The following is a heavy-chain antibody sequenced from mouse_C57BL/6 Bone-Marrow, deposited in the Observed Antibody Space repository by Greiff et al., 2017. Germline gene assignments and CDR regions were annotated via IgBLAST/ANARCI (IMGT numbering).Heavy chain of an antibody. V-gene: IGHV5-6*01. Sequence: EVMLVESGGDLVKPGGSLKLSCAASGFTFSSYGMSWVRQTPDKRLEWVATISSGGSYTYFPDSVKGRFTISRDNAKNTLYLQMSSLKSADTAMYYCARQHYLDYWGQGTTLTVSS. CDR2: ISSGGSYT. J-gene: IGHJ2*01. CDR1: GFTFSSYG. CDR3: ARQHYLDY.